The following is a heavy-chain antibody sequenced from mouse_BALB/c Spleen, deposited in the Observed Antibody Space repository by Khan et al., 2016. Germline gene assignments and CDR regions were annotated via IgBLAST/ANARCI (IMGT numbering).Heavy chain of an antibody. J-gene: IGHJ3*01. V-gene: IGHV4-1*02. Sequence: EVELVESGGGLVQPGGSLKLSCAASGFDFSRYWMRWVRQAPGKGLEWIGEINPDSSTINYTQSLQDKFIISRDKAQNTPYLQMSKVRSEDTALYYCARLHYYGQFAYWGQGTLVTVSA. CDR1: GFDFSRYW. D-gene: IGHD1-2*01. CDR2: INPDSSTI. CDR3: ARLHYYGQFAY.